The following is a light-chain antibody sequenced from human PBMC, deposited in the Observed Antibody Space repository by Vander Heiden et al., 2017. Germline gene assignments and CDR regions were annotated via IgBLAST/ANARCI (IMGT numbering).Light chain of an antibody. CDR2: KNN. CDR1: RSNIGGNF. Sequence: QSVLTQPPSASGTPGQRVTISCSGTRSNIGGNFVIWYRQLPETAPKFLIFKNNQRPAGVPDRFSGSKSGPSASLAISGLRSEDEADYYCATWDESLSAVVFGGGTKLTVL. J-gene: IGLJ2*01. V-gene: IGLV1-47*01. CDR3: ATWDESLSAVV.